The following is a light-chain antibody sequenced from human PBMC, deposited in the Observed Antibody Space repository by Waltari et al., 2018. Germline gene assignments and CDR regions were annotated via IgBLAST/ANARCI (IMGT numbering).Light chain of an antibody. CDR1: NRDIGYYNF. J-gene: IGLJ2*01. V-gene: IGLV2-14*03. Sequence: QSALTQPASVSGSPGQSITISCAGTNRDIGYYNFVSWYQQHPGKAPKLMIFDVNRWPSGVSHRFSGSKAGNTASLTISGLQAEDEADYFCASYTSTNTVLFGGGTKVTVL. CDR2: DVN. CDR3: ASYTSTNTVL.